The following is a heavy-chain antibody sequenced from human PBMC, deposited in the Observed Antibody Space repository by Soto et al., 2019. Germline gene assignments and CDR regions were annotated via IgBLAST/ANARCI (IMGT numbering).Heavy chain of an antibody. Sequence: SETLSLTCTVSGDSVSSGDYYWTWIRQPPGKGLEWVGHIYFSGRTNYIPSLESRVSISLDTSKNQFSLKLTSVTAADTAVYYCAKETLDTAMAEVDYWGQGTLVTVSS. CDR2: IYFSGRT. V-gene: IGHV4-61*08. CDR3: AKETLDTAMAEVDY. J-gene: IGHJ4*02. CDR1: GDSVSSGDYY. D-gene: IGHD5-18*01.